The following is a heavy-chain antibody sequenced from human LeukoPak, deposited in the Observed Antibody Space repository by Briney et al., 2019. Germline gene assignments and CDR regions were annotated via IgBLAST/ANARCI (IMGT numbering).Heavy chain of an antibody. V-gene: IGHV4-34*01. D-gene: IGHD3/OR15-3a*01. CDR2: INHSGST. CDR1: GGSFSGYY. Sequence: SETLSLTCAVYGGSFSGYYWSWIRQPPGKGLEWIGEINHSGSTNYNPSLKSRVTISVDTSENQFSLKLSSVTAADTAVYYCAREPLWTGDRRAGFDYWGQGTLVTVSS. J-gene: IGHJ4*02. CDR3: AREPLWTGDRRAGFDY.